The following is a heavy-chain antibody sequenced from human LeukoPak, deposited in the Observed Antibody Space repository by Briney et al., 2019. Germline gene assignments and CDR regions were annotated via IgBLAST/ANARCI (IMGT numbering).Heavy chain of an antibody. CDR2: ISSSGSTI. J-gene: IGHJ3*02. CDR1: GFTFSDYY. D-gene: IGHD3-22*01. CDR3: ARRVVITPHDAFDI. Sequence: GGSLRLSCAASGFTFSDYYMSWIRQAPGKGLEWVSYISSSGSTIYYADSVKGRFTISRDNAKNSLYLQMNSLRAEDTAVYYCARRVVITPHDAFDIWGQGTMVTVSS. V-gene: IGHV3-11*01.